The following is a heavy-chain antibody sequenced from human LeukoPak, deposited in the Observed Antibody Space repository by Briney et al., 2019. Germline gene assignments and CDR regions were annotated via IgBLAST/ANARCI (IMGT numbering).Heavy chain of an antibody. CDR1: GGSISSSSFY. Sequence: PSETLSLTCAVSGGSISSSSFYWGWIRQPSGKGLEWIGSIYYSGTTYYNPSLKSRVTMSVDTSKNKNQFSLKLNSVTAADTAVYYCARHRRVLTRNAFDIWGQGTMVSVSS. CDR3: ARHRRVLTRNAFDI. J-gene: IGHJ3*02. V-gene: IGHV4-39*01. D-gene: IGHD4/OR15-4a*01. CDR2: IYYSGTT.